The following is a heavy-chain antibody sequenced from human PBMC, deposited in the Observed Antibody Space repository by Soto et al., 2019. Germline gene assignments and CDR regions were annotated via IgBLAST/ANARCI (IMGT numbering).Heavy chain of an antibody. CDR1: GGTFSSYA. Sequence: QVQLVQSGAAVKKPGSSVKVSCKASGGTFSSYAISWERQAAGQGLELMGGIIPVFGTANYAQRFQGRVTITADESTSTASLEKNSMIYEVTAVYYCAGVHQGDGCCGPWGQGTLVTVSS. D-gene: IGHD2-21*02. CDR2: IIPVFGTA. J-gene: IGHJ5*02. V-gene: IGHV1-69*12. CDR3: AGVHQGDGCCGP.